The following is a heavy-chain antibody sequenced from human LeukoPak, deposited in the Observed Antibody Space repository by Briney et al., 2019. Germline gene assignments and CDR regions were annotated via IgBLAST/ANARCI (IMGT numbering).Heavy chain of an antibody. J-gene: IGHJ4*02. D-gene: IGHD4-17*01. CDR1: GYTFTSYG. CDR2: ISAYNGNT. V-gene: IGHV1-18*01. Sequence: ASVKVSCKASGYTFTSYGISWVRQAPGQGLEWMGWISAYNGNTNYAQKFQGRVTMTRDTSISTAYMELSRLRSDDTAVYYCAGGVGVGATVTTSEFDYWGQGTLVTVSS. CDR3: AGGVGVGATVTTSEFDY.